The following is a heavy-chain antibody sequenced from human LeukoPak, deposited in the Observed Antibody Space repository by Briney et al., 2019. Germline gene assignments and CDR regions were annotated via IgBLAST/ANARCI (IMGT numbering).Heavy chain of an antibody. J-gene: IGHJ4*02. CDR1: GGPISSASYY. D-gene: IGHD3-10*01. Sequence: SETLSLTCTVSGGPISSASYYWSWIRQPAGKGLEWIGRIYTSGSTNYSPSLRSRVTISVDTSKNEFSLKLSSVTAADTAVYYCARDRFYSRSGSYQIFDSWGQGTLVTVSS. CDR2: IYTSGST. CDR3: ARDRFYSRSGSYQIFDS. V-gene: IGHV4-61*02.